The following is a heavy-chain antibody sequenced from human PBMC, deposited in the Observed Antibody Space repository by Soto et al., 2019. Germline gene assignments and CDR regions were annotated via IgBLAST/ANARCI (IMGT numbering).Heavy chain of an antibody. V-gene: IGHV4-59*01. CDR3: ARSRGGYFDE. CDR1: GVSISSYY. J-gene: IGHJ4*02. Sequence: PSETLSLTCTVSGVSISSYYWSWIRRPPGKGLEWIGYIYYSGSTNYNPSLKSRVTISGDTSKNQFSLKLSSVTAADTAVYYCARSRGGYFDEWGQGTLVTVSS. CDR2: IYYSGST. D-gene: IGHD3-22*01.